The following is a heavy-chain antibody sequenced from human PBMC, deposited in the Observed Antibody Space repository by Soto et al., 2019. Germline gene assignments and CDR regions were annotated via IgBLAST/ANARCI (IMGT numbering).Heavy chain of an antibody. CDR3: ARRRRVDYNPFDY. D-gene: IGHD4-4*01. J-gene: IGHJ4*02. CDR2: IYWNDDK. Sequence: QITLKESGPTLVKSTQALTLTCTFSGFSLSTGGVGVGWIRQPPGKALEWLALIYWNDDKHYRPSLETRLTITKDTSKNQVVLTMTNVDPVDTATYYCARRRRVDYNPFDYWGQGTLVTVSS. CDR1: GFSLSTGGVG. V-gene: IGHV2-5*01.